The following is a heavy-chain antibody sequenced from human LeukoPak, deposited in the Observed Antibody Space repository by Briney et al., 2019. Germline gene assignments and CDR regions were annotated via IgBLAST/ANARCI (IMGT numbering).Heavy chain of an antibody. CDR3: TTDRSRSSWYLRFDY. J-gene: IGHJ4*02. CDR2: ITGGGT. CDR1: GFTFSSYA. D-gene: IGHD6-13*01. V-gene: IGHV3-23*01. Sequence: GGSLRLSCAASGFTFSSYAMSWVRQAPGKGLEWVSTITGGGTYYADSVKGRFTISRDNSENTLFLQMNSLRAEDTAVYYCTTDRSRSSWYLRFDYWGQGTLVTVSS.